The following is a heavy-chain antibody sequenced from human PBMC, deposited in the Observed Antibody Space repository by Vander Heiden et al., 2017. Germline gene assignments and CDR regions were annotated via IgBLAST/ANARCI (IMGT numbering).Heavy chain of an antibody. CDR3: ATYSSSWSLKH. V-gene: IGHV3-23*01. J-gene: IGHJ1*01. CDR2: ISGSGGST. CDR1: GFTFSSYA. D-gene: IGHD6-13*01. Sequence: EVQLLESGGGLVQPGGSLRLSCAASGFTFSSYAMGWVSQAQGKGLEWVSSISGSGGSTYYADSVKGRFTISRDNSKNTLYLQMNSLRAEETAVYYCATYSSSWSLKHWGQGTLVTVSS.